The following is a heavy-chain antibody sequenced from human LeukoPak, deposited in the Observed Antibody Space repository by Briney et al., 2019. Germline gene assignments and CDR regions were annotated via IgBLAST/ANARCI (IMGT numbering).Heavy chain of an antibody. CDR3: ARDRGSQPFIDY. V-gene: IGHV4-59*01. Sequence: SETLSLTCTVSGGSISNYYWSWIRQPPGKGLEWIGYVFHTGSTNYNPSLESRVTISVDTSKNQFSLKLSSVTAADTAVYYCARDRGSQPFIDYWGQGTLVTVSS. CDR1: GGSISNYY. CDR2: VFHTGST. J-gene: IGHJ4*02. D-gene: IGHD1-26*01.